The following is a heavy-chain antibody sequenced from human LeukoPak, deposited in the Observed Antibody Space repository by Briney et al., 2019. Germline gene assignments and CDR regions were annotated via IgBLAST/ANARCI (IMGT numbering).Heavy chain of an antibody. CDR3: ASLISGGYYRVAFDI. D-gene: IGHD1-26*01. CDR2: ISSSSSNI. Sequence: QPGGSLRLSCAASGFILRSYEMNGVRQAPGKGLEWVSYISSSSSNIYYADSVKSRFTISNDKAKNSLYLQMNSLRAEDRAVYYGASLISGGYYRVAFDIWGQGTMVTVSS. V-gene: IGHV3-48*03. J-gene: IGHJ3*02. CDR1: GFILRSYE.